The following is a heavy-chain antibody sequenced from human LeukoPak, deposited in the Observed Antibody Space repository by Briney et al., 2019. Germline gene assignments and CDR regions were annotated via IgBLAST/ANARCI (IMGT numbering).Heavy chain of an antibody. CDR2: ISYDGSNK. CDR1: GFTFSSYA. D-gene: IGHD6-19*01. Sequence: GGSLRLSCAASGFTFSSYAMHWVRQAPGKGLEWVAVISYDGSNKYYADSVKGRFTISRDNSKNTLYLQMNSLRAEDTAVYYCVTRGGNIAVAGTGAFDIWGQGTMVTVSS. V-gene: IGHV3-30-3*01. J-gene: IGHJ3*02. CDR3: VTRGGNIAVAGTGAFDI.